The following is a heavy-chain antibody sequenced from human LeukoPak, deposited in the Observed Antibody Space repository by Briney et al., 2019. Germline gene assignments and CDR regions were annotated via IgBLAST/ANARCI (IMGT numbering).Heavy chain of an antibody. V-gene: IGHV3-43*02. CDR3: AKDISRNFVVVPAADY. CDR1: GFTFDDYA. D-gene: IGHD2-2*01. J-gene: IGHJ4*02. CDR2: ISGDGGST. Sequence: GGSLRLSCAASGFTFDDYAMHWVRQPPGKSLEWVSLISGDGGSTYYADSVKGRFTVSRDNSNNSLYLQMNSLRTEDTALYYCAKDISRNFVVVPAADYWGQGTLVTVSS.